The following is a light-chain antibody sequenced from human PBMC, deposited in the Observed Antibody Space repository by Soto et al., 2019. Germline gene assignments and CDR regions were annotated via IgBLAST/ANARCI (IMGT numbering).Light chain of an antibody. CDR2: GAS. Sequence: DIVLTQSPGTLSLSPGERATLSCRASQSVSSNYLAWYQQKPGQAPRLLIYGASTRATGVPARFSGGGSGTEFTLTINSLQSEDFAVYFCHQYNFWPTFGQGTKVDI. V-gene: IGKV3D-15*01. CDR1: QSVSSNY. CDR3: HQYNFWPT. J-gene: IGKJ1*01.